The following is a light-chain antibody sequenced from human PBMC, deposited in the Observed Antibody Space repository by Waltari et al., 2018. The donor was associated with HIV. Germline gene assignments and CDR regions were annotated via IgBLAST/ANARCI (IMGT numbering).Light chain of an antibody. CDR3: QQYFTYPRT. CDR2: AAS. CDR1: QGISTY. Sequence: DIQMTQSPSSLSASVGDRVTITCRASQGISTYLAWFQQKPGEAPKSLIYAASTLQSGVPSKCSGSGSGTDFTLTITSLQPEDFATYYCQQYFTYPRTFGQGTKVEFK. J-gene: IGKJ1*01. V-gene: IGKV1-16*02.